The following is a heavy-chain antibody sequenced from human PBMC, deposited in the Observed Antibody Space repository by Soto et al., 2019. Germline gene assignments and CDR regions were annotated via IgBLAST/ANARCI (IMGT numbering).Heavy chain of an antibody. CDR1: GFTFSSYE. J-gene: IGHJ4*02. V-gene: IGHV3-48*03. CDR3: ARGNSPVTVY. CDR2: ITSSGTTI. Sequence: PGVSLRLSWAASGFTFSSYEMNWVRQAPGKGLEWISYITSSGTTIYYADSVKGRFTISRDNAKNSLYLQMNSLRAEDTAVYYCARGNSPVTVYRGKGTLVTVSS. D-gene: IGHD3-16*02.